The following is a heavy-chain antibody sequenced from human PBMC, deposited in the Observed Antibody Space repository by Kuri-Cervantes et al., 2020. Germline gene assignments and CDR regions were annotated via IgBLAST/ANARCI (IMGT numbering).Heavy chain of an antibody. V-gene: IGHV3-21*01. CDR2: ISSSSSYI. CDR3: AGSSWSHDAFDI. J-gene: IGHJ3*02. Sequence: LTCAASGFTFSSYAMSWVRQAPGKGLEWVSSISSSSSYIYYADSVKGRFTISRDNAKNSLYLQMNSLRAEDTAVYYCAGSSWSHDAFDIWGQGTMVTVSS. D-gene: IGHD6-13*01. CDR1: GFTFSSYA.